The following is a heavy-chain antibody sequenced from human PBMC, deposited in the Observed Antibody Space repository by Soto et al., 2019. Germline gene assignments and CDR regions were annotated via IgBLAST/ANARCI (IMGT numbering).Heavy chain of an antibody. CDR2: ISGRGGST. D-gene: IGHD6-19*01. J-gene: IGHJ4*02. V-gene: IGHV3-23*01. CDR3: AKDRGIAVAGILSHFDY. Sequence: GGSLTVSGTAAGSTCSSHAMSWDRPAPGQVVEWGSAISGRGGSTYHADSVNGRFTISRDNSKNTLYLQMNSLRAEDTAVYYCAKDRGIAVAGILSHFDYWGQGTLVTVSS. CDR1: GSTCSSHA.